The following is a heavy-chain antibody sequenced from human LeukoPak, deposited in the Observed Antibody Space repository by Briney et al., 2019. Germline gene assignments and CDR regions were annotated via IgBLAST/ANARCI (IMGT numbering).Heavy chain of an antibody. Sequence: SETLSLTCTVSGGSISSSSYYWGWIRQPPGKGLEWIGSIYYSGSTYYNPSLKSRVTISVDTSKNQFSLKLSSVTAADTAVYYCARWYPLDYWGQGTLVIVSS. CDR1: GGSISSSSYY. CDR3: ARWYPLDY. D-gene: IGHD4-23*01. CDR2: IYYSGST. J-gene: IGHJ4*02. V-gene: IGHV4-39*01.